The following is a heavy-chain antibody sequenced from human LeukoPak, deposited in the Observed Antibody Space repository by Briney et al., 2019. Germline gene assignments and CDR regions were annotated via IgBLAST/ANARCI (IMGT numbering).Heavy chain of an antibody. V-gene: IGHV1-18*01. Sequence: ASVKVSCKASGYTFTNSGISWVRQAPGQGLEWMGWINIYNGDTNYAQSLQDRVTMTRDKSTSTAYMELRSLRSGDTAVFYCATDPGGGDYMDVWGKGTTFLVSS. CDR1: GYTFTNSG. D-gene: IGHD2-21*01. J-gene: IGHJ6*03. CDR3: ATDPGGGDYMDV. CDR2: INIYNGDT.